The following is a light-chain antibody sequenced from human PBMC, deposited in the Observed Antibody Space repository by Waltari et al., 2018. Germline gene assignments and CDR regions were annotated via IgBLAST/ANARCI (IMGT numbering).Light chain of an antibody. CDR3: QQYYSTPGT. J-gene: IGKJ1*01. Sequence: DIVMTQYPDSLAVSLGERATINCKSSQSVLTSSNNKNYLAWYQQKPGQPPKLLIYWASTRESGVPDRFSGSGSGTDFTLTISSLQAEDVAVYYCQQYYSTPGTFGQGTKVEIK. CDR2: WAS. V-gene: IGKV4-1*01. CDR1: QSVLTSSNNKNY.